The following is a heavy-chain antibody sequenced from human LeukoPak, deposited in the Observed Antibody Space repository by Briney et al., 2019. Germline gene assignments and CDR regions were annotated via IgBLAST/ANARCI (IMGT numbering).Heavy chain of an antibody. D-gene: IGHD2-2*01. CDR3: AKLSAAHIVVVPAAIDY. J-gene: IGHJ4*02. CDR2: ISGSGGST. CDR1: GFTFSSYG. Sequence: GGSLRLSCAASGFTFSSYGMHWVRQAPGKGLEWVSAISGSGGSTYYADSVKGRSTISRDNSKNTLYLQMNSLRAEDTAVYYCAKLSAAHIVVVPAAIDYWGQGTLVTVPS. V-gene: IGHV3-23*01.